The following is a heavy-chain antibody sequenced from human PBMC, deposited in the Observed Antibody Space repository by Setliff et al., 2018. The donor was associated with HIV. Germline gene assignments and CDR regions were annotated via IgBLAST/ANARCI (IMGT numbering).Heavy chain of an antibody. CDR2: ITPSGAT. J-gene: IGHJ4*02. D-gene: IGHD3-22*01. CDR1: GGSVSGHY. V-gene: IGHV4-34*01. CDR3: ARPYDSLYG. Sequence: ASETLSLTCAVYGGSVSGHYWGWFRQPPGKGLEWIGEITPSGATNYLPSLRSRVTMSLDTSKNQFSLKMTSVTAADTALYYCARPYDSLYGWGQGVLVTVSS.